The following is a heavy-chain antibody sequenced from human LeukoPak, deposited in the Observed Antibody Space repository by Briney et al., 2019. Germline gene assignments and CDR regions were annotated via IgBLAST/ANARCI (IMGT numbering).Heavy chain of an antibody. CDR2: FDPEDGET. D-gene: IGHD3-3*01. V-gene: IGHV1-24*01. J-gene: IGHJ5*02. CDR3: ACITIFGVVTYNWFDP. CDR1: GGTFSSYA. Sequence: ASVKVSCEASGGTFSSYAISWVRQAPGQGLEWMGGFDPEDGETIYAQKFQGRVTMTEDTSTDTAYMELSSLRSEDTAVYYCACITIFGVVTYNWFDPWGQGTLVTVSS.